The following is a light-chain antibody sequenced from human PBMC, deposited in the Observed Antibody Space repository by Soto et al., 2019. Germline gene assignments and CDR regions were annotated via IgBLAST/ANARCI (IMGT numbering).Light chain of an antibody. V-gene: IGKV1-17*03. CDR2: AAS. J-gene: IGKJ3*01. CDR3: LQHNTFPFT. CDR1: QGIGNS. Sequence: DIQMTQSPSAMSASVGGRVSISCRASQGIGNSLAWFQQKPGEVPKRLIYAASILQSGVPSRFSGSGSGTECTLTIRSLQPEDFATYFCLQHNTFPFTFGPGTKVDIK.